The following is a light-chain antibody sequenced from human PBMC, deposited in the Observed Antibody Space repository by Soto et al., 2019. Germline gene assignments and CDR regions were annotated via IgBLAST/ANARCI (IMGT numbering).Light chain of an antibody. CDR3: QQAKRFPLT. J-gene: IGKJ4*01. Sequence: ILLTQSPSSASASVGDRVTITCRASQDISGRLIWYQQKPGKAPKLLIFAASSLQSGVPSRFSGSGSGTEFTLTITNLRPEDFATYFCQQAKRFPLTFGGGTKVE. V-gene: IGKV1-12*01. CDR2: AAS. CDR1: QDISGR.